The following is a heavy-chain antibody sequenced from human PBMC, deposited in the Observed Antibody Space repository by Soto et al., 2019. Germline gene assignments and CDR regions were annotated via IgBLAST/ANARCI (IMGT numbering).Heavy chain of an antibody. J-gene: IGHJ4*02. V-gene: IGHV3-74*01. CDR1: GFTFSIYW. D-gene: IGHD3-3*01. CDR3: ATLNSFGADY. CDR2: IVSDGSIT. Sequence: GGSLRLSCAASGFTFSIYWMHWVRQAPGKGLVWVSYIVSDGSITKNADFVKGRFTISRDNAKNTVYLQMNSLRAEDTAVYYCATLNSFGADYWGQGTLVTVSS.